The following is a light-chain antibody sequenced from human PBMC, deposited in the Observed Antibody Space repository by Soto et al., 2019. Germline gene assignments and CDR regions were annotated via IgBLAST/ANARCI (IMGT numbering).Light chain of an antibody. CDR3: QQYNNWLWS. Sequence: EIVLTQSPGTLSLSPGQRATLSCRASQSVTSNYLTWYQQKPGQAPRLLIYGASTGATGIPARFSGSGSGTEFTLTISSLQSEDFAVYYCQQYNNWLWSFGQGTKVDIK. J-gene: IGKJ1*01. CDR2: GAS. V-gene: IGKV3-15*01. CDR1: QSVTSN.